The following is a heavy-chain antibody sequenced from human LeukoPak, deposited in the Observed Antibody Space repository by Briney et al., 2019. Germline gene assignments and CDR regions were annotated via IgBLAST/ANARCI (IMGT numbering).Heavy chain of an antibody. CDR1: GFTFSSYA. CDR2: IKEDGREK. J-gene: IGHJ4*02. Sequence: GGSLRLSCAASGFTFSSYAMSWVRQAPGKGLEWVANIKEDGREKYYVDSVKGRFTISRDNAKNSLYLQMNSLRAEDTAVYYCTRVRGIAVAGTASIYFDYWGQGTLVTVSS. D-gene: IGHD6-19*01. V-gene: IGHV3-7*01. CDR3: TRVRGIAVAGTASIYFDY.